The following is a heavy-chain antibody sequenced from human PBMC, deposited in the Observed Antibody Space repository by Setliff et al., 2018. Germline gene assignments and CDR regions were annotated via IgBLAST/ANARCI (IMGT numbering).Heavy chain of an antibody. J-gene: IGHJ4*02. D-gene: IGHD5-18*01. CDR3: ARRVDSVGIQLPDY. CDR2: FDPEDGET. V-gene: IGHV1-24*01. Sequence: ASVKVSCKVSGYTLTELSMHWVRQAPGKGLEWMGGFDPEDGETIYPQKFQGRVTMTRNTSISTAYMELSSLRSEDTAVYYCARRVDSVGIQLPDYWGQGTLVTVSS. CDR1: GYTLTELS.